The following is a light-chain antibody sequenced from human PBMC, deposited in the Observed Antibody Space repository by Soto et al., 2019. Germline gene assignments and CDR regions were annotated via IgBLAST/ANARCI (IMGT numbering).Light chain of an antibody. V-gene: IGLV2-14*01. J-gene: IGLJ1*01. CDR2: EVR. CDR1: SSDIGGYNS. CDR3: SSYTSSVAHV. Sequence: QSVLTQPASVSGSPGQSITISCTGTSSDIGGYNSVSWYQQHPGKAPKLMIYEVRNRPSGISNRFSGSKSGNTASLTISGLQAEDEADYYCSSYTSSVAHVFGTGTEVTVL.